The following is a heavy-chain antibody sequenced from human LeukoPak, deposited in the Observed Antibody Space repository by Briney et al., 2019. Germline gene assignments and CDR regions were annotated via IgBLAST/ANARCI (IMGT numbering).Heavy chain of an antibody. CDR1: GGSISSYY. D-gene: IGHD3-10*01. V-gene: IGHV4-59*01. J-gene: IGHJ4*02. CDR3: ARNEPFMVRGVIGFDY. Sequence: SETLSLTCTASGGSISSYYWSWIRQPPGKGLEWIGYIYYSGSTNYNPSLKSRVTISVDTSKNQFSLKLSSVTAADTAVYYCARNEPFMVRGVIGFDYWGQGTLVTVSS. CDR2: IYYSGST.